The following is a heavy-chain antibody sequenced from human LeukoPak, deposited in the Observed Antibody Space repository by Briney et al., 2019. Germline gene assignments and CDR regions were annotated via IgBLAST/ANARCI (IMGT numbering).Heavy chain of an antibody. Sequence: PSETLSLTCTVSGGSISSSSYYWGWIRQPPGKGLEWIGSIYYSGSTYYNPSLKSRVTISVDTSKNQFSLKLSSVTAADTAVYYCASPDSSGYNAFQHWGQGTLVTVSS. V-gene: IGHV4-39*01. J-gene: IGHJ1*01. D-gene: IGHD3-22*01. CDR3: ASPDSSGYNAFQH. CDR2: IYYSGST. CDR1: GGSISSSSYY.